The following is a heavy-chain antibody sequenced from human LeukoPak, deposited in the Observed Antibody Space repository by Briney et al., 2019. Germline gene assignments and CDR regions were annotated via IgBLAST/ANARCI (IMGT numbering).Heavy chain of an antibody. D-gene: IGHD3-9*01. CDR2: INTNTGNP. J-gene: IGHJ5*02. Sequence: APVKVSCKASGYTFTSYYMHWVRQAPGQGLEWMGWINTNTGNPTYAQGFTGRFVFSLDTSVSTAYLQISSLKAEDTAVYYCARDASTYYDILTGYYYPNWFDPWGQGTLVTVSS. CDR3: ARDASTYYDILTGYYYPNWFDP. V-gene: IGHV7-4-1*02. CDR1: GYTFTSYY.